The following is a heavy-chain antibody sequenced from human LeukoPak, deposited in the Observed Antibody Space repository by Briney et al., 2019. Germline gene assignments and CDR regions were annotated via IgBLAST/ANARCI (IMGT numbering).Heavy chain of an antibody. V-gene: IGHV4-4*07. J-gene: IGHJ5*02. CDR3: ARELRDSSGYYFHRYNWFDP. D-gene: IGHD3-22*01. CDR1: GGSISNYY. CDR2: IYTSGST. Sequence: SETLSLTCTVSGGSISNYYWSWIRQPAGKGLEWIGRIYTSGSTNYNPSLKSRVTMSVDTSKNQFSLKLSSVTAADTAVYYCARELRDSSGYYFHRYNWFDPWGQGTLVTASS.